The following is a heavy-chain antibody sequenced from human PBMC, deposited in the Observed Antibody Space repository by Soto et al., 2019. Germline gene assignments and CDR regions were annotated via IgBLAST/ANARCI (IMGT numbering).Heavy chain of an antibody. Sequence: EVQVVVSGGGLVQPGGSLKLSCAASGVTFSGSAMHWVRQASGKGLEWVGRIRSKANSYATAYGASVKGRGTMSRDDSKKTAEPQMSSLKTEETAVSYRRTRGDGYNGDFDYWGQGTLVTVSS. CDR1: GVTFSGSA. V-gene: IGHV3-73*01. J-gene: IGHJ4*02. CDR2: IRSKANSYAT. CDR3: RTRGDGYNGDFDY. D-gene: IGHD5-12*01.